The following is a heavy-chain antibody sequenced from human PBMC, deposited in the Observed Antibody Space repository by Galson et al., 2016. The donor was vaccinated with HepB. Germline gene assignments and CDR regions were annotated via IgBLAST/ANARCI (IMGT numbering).Heavy chain of an antibody. CDR1: GGSISSYY. V-gene: IGHV4-59*12. J-gene: IGHJ3*01. Sequence: SETLSLTCTVSGGSISSYYWSWIRQSPEKGLEWIGYVYYSGTTKYNPSLQSRVTLAVDTSKSQFFLSLRSVTAADTAVYFCARLEPAAVDAFDVWGQGTVVIVSS. CDR3: ARLEPAAVDAFDV. CDR2: VYYSGTT. D-gene: IGHD2-15*01.